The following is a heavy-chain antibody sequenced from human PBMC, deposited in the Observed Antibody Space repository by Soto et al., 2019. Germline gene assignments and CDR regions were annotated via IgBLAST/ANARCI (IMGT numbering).Heavy chain of an antibody. J-gene: IGHJ4*02. D-gene: IGHD2-2*01. CDR2: INHSGST. Sequence: SETLSLTCSGSGAYGGPFTTDYWGWIRQPPGKGLEWIGEINHSGSTNYNPSLKSRVTISVDTSKNQFSLKLSSVTAADTAVYYCARAMVRLVPAAPYYFDYWGQGTLVTVSS. CDR1: GGPFTTDY. V-gene: IGHV4-34*01. CDR3: ARAMVRLVPAAPYYFDY.